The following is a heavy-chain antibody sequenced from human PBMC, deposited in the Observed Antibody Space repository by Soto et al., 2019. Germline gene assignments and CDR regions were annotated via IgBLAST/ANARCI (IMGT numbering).Heavy chain of an antibody. J-gene: IGHJ4*02. V-gene: IGHV3-23*01. CDR3: AKRPLDCSGGSCYRNYFDY. Sequence: EVQLLESGGGLVQPGGSLRLSCAASGFIFSNYDMSWVRLAPGKGLEWVSVISGSGGTTYYADSVKGRFTISRDNSKNTLYLQMNSLRAEDTAVYCCAKRPLDCSGGSCYRNYFDYWGQGTLVTVSS. D-gene: IGHD2-15*01. CDR2: ISGSGGTT. CDR1: GFIFSNYD.